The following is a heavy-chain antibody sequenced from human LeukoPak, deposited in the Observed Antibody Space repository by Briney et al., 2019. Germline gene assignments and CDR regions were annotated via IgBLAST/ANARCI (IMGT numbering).Heavy chain of an antibody. D-gene: IGHD5-12*01. CDR2: INPYSSFT. J-gene: IGHJ4*02. CDR1: GYTFTNYH. V-gene: IGHV1-46*01. Sequence: ASVKVSCKASGYTFTNYHMHWVRQAPGQGLEWMGIINPYSSFTTYAQKLQGRVTMTTDTSTSTAYMELRSLRSDDTAVYYCAGEIYDWGQGTLVTVSS. CDR3: AGEIYD.